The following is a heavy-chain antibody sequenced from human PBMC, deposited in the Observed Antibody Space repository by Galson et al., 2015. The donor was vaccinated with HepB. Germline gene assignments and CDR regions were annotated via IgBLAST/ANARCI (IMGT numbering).Heavy chain of an antibody. CDR2: INPSSGRT. D-gene: IGHD2-2*01. J-gene: IGHJ5*01. CDR3: ARAVVPAAPSDS. Sequence: SCKASPYTFTNYYIHWVRQAPGQGLQWVGWINPSSGRTNYAPSLQDRVAMTRDTSIKTVYMELSSLKFDDSAIYFCARAVVPAAPSDSWGQGTLVTVSS. CDR1: PYTFTNYY. V-gene: IGHV1-2*02.